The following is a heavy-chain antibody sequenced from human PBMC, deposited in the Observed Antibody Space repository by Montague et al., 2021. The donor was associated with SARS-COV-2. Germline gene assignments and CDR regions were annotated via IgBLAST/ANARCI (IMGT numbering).Heavy chain of an antibody. CDR3: ARKMDSSFDV. CDR1: GATLSSDSLH. Sequence: VSTGATLSSDSLHWHWIRLSPSRGPEWLASTYYSSKWSNDSAPSVSGRATVKPDTSRNQYSLHLDSVTPEETALYFCARKMDSSFDVWGKGTMVIVSS. J-gene: IGHJ3*01. V-gene: IGHV6-1*01. D-gene: IGHD2-2*03. CDR2: TYYSSKWSN.